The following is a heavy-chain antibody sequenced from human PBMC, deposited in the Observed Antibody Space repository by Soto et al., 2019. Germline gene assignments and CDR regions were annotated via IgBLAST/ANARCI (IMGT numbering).Heavy chain of an antibody. V-gene: IGHV4-34*01. D-gene: IGHD3-3*01. CDR1: GGSFSDYY. CDR2: ITHAGST. J-gene: IGHJ5*02. Sequence: SETLSLPCTVYGGSFSDYYWNWIRQRPGKGLEWIGEITHAGSTNYNPSLRSRVTISVDMSKNQFSLMLNSVTAADTAVYYCARGRGILSVGVARRPRGFDPWGQGALVTVSS. CDR3: ARGRGILSVGVARRPRGFDP.